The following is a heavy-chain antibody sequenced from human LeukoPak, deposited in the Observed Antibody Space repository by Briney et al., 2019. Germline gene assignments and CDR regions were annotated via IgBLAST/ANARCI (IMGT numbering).Heavy chain of an antibody. CDR1: GFTFSNYG. CDR3: AKDTSLVLRYFDY. V-gene: IGHV3-23*01. J-gene: IGHJ4*02. Sequence: GGSLRLSCAASGFTFSNYGMSWVRQAPGKGLEWVSAISGSGGSTYYADSVKGRFTISRDNSKNTLFLQMNSLRAEDTAVYYCAKDTSLVLRYFDYWGQGTLVTVSS. CDR2: ISGSGGST.